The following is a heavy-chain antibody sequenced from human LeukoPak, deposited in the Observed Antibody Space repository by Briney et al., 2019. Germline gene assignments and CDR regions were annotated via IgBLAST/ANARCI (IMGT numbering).Heavy chain of an antibody. CDR3: AKDLGYCSGGSCYYYHGMDV. D-gene: IGHD2-15*01. V-gene: IGHV3-30*18. J-gene: IGHJ6*02. Sequence: GRSLRLSCAASGFTFSSYGMHWVRQAPGKGLEWVAVISYDGSNKYYADSVKGRFTISRDNSKNTLYLQMNSLRAEDTAVYYCAKDLGYCSGGSCYYYHGMDVWGQGTTVTVSS. CDR1: GFTFSSYG. CDR2: ISYDGSNK.